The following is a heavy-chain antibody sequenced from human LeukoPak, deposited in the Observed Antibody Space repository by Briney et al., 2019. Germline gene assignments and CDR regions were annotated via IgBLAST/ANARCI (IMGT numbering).Heavy chain of an antibody. V-gene: IGHV3-11*06. Sequence: GGSLRLSCAASGFTFSNDYMSWIRQAPGKGLEWVSCISSRSNYTNYAYSVKGRFTISRDNAKNSLYLQMNSLRAEDTAVYYCAREGEGTVDYWGQGTLVTVSS. CDR3: AREGEGTVDY. J-gene: IGHJ4*02. D-gene: IGHD1-14*01. CDR2: ISSRSNYT. CDR1: GFTFSNDY.